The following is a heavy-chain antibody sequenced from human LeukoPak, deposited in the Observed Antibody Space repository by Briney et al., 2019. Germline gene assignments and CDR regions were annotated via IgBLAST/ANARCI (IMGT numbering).Heavy chain of an antibody. D-gene: IGHD3-10*01. CDR3: ARRYYVSGTYFLDY. CDR1: GYTFTGYY. V-gene: IGHV1-2*02. Sequence: GASVKVSCKASGYTFTGYYMHWVRQAPGQGLEWMGWINPNSGGTNYAQKFQGRVTMTRDTSISTAYMELSRLRSDDTAVYYCARRYYVSGTYFLDYWGQGTLVTVSS. J-gene: IGHJ4*02. CDR2: INPNSGGT.